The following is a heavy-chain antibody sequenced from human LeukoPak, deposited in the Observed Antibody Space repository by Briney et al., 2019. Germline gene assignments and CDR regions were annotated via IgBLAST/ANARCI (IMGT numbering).Heavy chain of an antibody. J-gene: IGHJ3*02. CDR2: ISSSSNYI. D-gene: IGHD2-8*01. V-gene: IGHV3-21*01. Sequence: GGSLRLSCAASGFTFSSYSMNWVRQAPGKGLEWVSSISSSSNYIYYADSVKGRFTISRDNAKNSLCLQMNNLRAEDTAVYYCARLYEVTGILYYTTAGTFDIWGQGTMVTVSS. CDR3: ARLYEVTGILYYTTAGTFDI. CDR1: GFTFSSYS.